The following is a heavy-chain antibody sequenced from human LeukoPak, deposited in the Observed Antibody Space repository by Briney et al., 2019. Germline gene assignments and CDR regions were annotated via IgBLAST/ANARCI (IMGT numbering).Heavy chain of an antibody. V-gene: IGHV1-2*06. CDR3: ASRYYDSSGYYA. J-gene: IGHJ4*02. D-gene: IGHD3-22*01. Sequence: ASVKVSCKTSGYTFTDYYIHWVRQAPGQGLEWVGRINPNSGGTNYAQKFQGRVTMTRDTSISTAYMELSRLRSDDTAVYYCASRYYDSSGYYAWGQGTLVTVSS. CDR2: INPNSGGT. CDR1: GYTFTDYY.